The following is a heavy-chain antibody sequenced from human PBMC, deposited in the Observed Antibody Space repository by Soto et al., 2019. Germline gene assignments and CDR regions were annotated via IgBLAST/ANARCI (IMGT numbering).Heavy chain of an antibody. J-gene: IGHJ4*02. CDR1: GFSFSSYG. D-gene: IGHD3-10*01. Sequence: QVQLVESGGGMVQPGRSLRLSCAASGFSFSSYGMHWVRQAPGKGLEWVAIIWYDGSNKYYGDSVKGRFTISRDNSKNTLYLQMNSLRADDTAVYYCARDGGYGSGSREDYWGQGTLVTVSS. CDR3: ARDGGYGSGSREDY. CDR2: IWYDGSNK. V-gene: IGHV3-33*01.